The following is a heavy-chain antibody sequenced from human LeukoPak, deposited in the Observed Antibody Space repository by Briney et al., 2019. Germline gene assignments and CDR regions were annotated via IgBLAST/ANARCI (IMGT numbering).Heavy chain of an antibody. V-gene: IGHV4-59*01. Sequence: SETLSLTCTVSGGSISSYYWSWIRQPPGKGLEWIGYIYYGGGTTTNPSLKSRVTISVDTSKNQFSLKLSSVTAADTAVYYCARDWHSSSWYTGWGFDYWGQGTLVTVSS. J-gene: IGHJ4*02. CDR1: GGSISSYY. D-gene: IGHD6-13*01. CDR2: IYYGGGT. CDR3: ARDWHSSSWYTGWGFDY.